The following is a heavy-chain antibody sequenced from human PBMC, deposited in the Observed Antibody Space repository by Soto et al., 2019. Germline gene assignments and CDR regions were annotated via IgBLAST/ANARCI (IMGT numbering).Heavy chain of an antibody. CDR3: ARDRSYGLDV. CDR1: GSTFSNDW. CDR2: INSDGSFT. J-gene: IGHJ6*02. V-gene: IGHV3-74*01. Sequence: DVQLVESGGGFVQPGGSLRLSCAVSGSTFSNDWMHWVRQAPGKGLVWVSHINSDGSFTSYADSVQGRFTIARDNAKNTVYLQMNSLRAEDTAVYYCARDRSYGLDVWGQVTTIAVSS.